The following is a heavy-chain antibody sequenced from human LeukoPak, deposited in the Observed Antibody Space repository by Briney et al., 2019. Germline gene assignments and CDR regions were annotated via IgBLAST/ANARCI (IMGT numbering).Heavy chain of an antibody. Sequence: GGSLRLSCAASGFTFSSYGMHWVRQAPGKGQEWVAVISYDGSNKYYADSVKGRFTISRDNSKNTLYLQMNSLRAEDTAVYYCAKDKAVAGTLYFDYWGQGTLVTVSS. CDR2: ISYDGSNK. CDR3: AKDKAVAGTLYFDY. V-gene: IGHV3-30*18. J-gene: IGHJ4*02. D-gene: IGHD6-19*01. CDR1: GFTFSSYG.